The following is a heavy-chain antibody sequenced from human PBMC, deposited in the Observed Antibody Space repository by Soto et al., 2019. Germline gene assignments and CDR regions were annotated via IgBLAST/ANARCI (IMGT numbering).Heavy chain of an antibody. V-gene: IGHV4-61*08. CDR1: GGSVSSGDYY. CDR2: IYYSGST. D-gene: IGHD3-22*01. CDR3: ARVGPWVPYYYDSSPYTFENWFDP. Sequence: SETLSLTCTVSGGSVSSGDYYWSWIRQPPGKGLEWIGHIYYSGSTSFNPSLKSRVTISVDTSKNRFSLILNSVTAADTAVYYCARVGPWVPYYYDSSPYTFENWFDPWGQGTLVTVSS. J-gene: IGHJ5*02.